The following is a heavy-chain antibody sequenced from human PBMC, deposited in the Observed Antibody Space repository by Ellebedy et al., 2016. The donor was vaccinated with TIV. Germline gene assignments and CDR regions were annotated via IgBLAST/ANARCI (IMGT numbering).Heavy chain of an antibody. CDR3: ARVEVGRSGPSYGMDV. J-gene: IGHJ6*02. Sequence: GESLKISCVDSSPTFSRSWMHWVRQAPGKGLVWVSRIDSDGSSPTYVDSVKGRFTISRDNAKNTLYLQMNSLRAEDTAVYYCARVEVGRSGPSYGMDVWGQGTTVTVSS. CDR1: SPTFSRSW. V-gene: IGHV3-74*01. CDR2: IDSDGSSP. D-gene: IGHD6-19*01.